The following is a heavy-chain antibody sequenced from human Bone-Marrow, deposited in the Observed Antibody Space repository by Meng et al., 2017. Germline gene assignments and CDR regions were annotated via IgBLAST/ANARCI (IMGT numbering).Heavy chain of an antibody. J-gene: IGHJ4*02. CDR2: TYYRSKWYN. D-gene: IGHD6-19*01. CDR1: GDIVSCNIAS. CDR3: AREPTPGYSSGQPPYYFDY. V-gene: IGHV6-1*01. Sequence: VPVHPPRTSPPTVATPGDIVSCNIASWNWIRQSPSRCLEWLGRTYYRSKWYNDYAVSVKSRITINPDTSKNQFSLQLNSVTPEDTAVYYCAREPTPGYSSGQPPYYFDYWGQGTLVTVSS.